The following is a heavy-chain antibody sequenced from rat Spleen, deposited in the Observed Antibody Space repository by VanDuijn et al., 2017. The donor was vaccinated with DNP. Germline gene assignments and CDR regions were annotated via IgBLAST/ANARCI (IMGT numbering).Heavy chain of an antibody. CDR3: SSNPHIRTAAPFDY. J-gene: IGHJ2*01. V-gene: IGHV5-29*01. D-gene: IGHD3-8*01. Sequence: EVQLVGSDGGLVQPGRSLKVSCAASGFTFSDYYMAWVRQAPTKGLEWVATISDDGGSTYYRDSVKGRFTISRDNAKSTLYLQMDSLRSEDTATYYCSSNPHIRTAAPFDYWGQGVMVTVSS. CDR2: ISDDGGST. CDR1: GFTFSDYY.